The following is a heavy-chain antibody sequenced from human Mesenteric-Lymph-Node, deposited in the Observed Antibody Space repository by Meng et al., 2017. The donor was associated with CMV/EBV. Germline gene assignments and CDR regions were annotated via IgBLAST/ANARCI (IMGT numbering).Heavy chain of an antibody. CDR1: GFTFDDYG. Sequence: GGSLRLSCAASGFTFDDYGMSWVRQAPGKGLEWVSGINWNGGSTGYADSVKGRFTISRDNSRNTLYVQMNSLGAEDTAVYYCARVRTYCSSPSCYYFDFWGQGTLVTVSS. CDR2: INWNGGST. D-gene: IGHD2-2*01. CDR3: ARVRTYCSSPSCYYFDF. V-gene: IGHV3-20*04. J-gene: IGHJ4*02.